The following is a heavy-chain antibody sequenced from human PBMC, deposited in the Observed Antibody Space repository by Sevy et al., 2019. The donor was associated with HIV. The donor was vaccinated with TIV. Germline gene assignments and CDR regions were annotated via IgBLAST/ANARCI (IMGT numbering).Heavy chain of an antibody. V-gene: IGHV3-21*01. CDR2: ISSSSSYI. CDR1: GFTFSSYS. CDR3: ARGADSSGYRMWDYYYYGMDV. Sequence: GGSLRLSCAASGFTFSSYSMNWVRQAPGKGLEWVSSISSSSSYIYYAYSVKGRFTISRDNAKNSLYLQMNSLRAEDTAVYYCARGADSSGYRMWDYYYYGMDVWGQGTTVTVSS. J-gene: IGHJ6*02. D-gene: IGHD3-22*01.